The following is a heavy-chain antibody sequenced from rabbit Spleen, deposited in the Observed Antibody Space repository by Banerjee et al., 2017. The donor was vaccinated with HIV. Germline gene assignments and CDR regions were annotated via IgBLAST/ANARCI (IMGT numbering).Heavy chain of an antibody. J-gene: IGHJ6*01. Sequence: QSLEESGGGLVKPGASLTLTCKASGFSFNSGYDMCWVRQAPGKGLEWVACAYAGSSGNTYSATWAKGRFTISKTSSTTMTLQMTSLTAADTATYFCARDTGTSFSTYGMDLWGQGTLVTVS. CDR1: GFSFNSGYD. CDR3: ARDTGTSFSTYGMDL. V-gene: IGHV1S40*01. D-gene: IGHD7-1*01. CDR2: AYAGSSGNT.